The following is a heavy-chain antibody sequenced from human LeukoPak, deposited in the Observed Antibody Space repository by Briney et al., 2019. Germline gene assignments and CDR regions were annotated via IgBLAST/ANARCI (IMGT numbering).Heavy chain of an antibody. J-gene: IGHJ4*02. CDR1: GFTFSSYA. D-gene: IGHD6-19*01. Sequence: GSLRLSCAASGFTFSSYAMSWVRQAPGKGLEWVSSISSSGGSTYYGDSVKGRFTISRDNSKDTLYLQMNSLRAEDTALYYCVVLGDSSGWYNDYWGQGTLVTVSS. CDR3: VVLGDSSGWYNDY. V-gene: IGHV3-23*01. CDR2: ISSSGGST.